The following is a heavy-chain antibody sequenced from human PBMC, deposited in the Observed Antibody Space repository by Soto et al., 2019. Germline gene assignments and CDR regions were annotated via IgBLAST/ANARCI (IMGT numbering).Heavy chain of an antibody. J-gene: IGHJ6*03. D-gene: IGHD3-16*01. Sequence: DVQLLESGGGLVQPGGSLRLPCAASGFTFGTYAMNWLRQAPGRGLECVSFISGSGRTTYYADSVKGRFTVSRDNSKNTMYLQMNSLSAEDTALYYCAKFRGPSYSYYYMDVWGKGTTVTVSS. CDR3: AKFRGPSYSYYYMDV. CDR2: ISGSGRTT. CDR1: GFTFGTYA. V-gene: IGHV3-23*01.